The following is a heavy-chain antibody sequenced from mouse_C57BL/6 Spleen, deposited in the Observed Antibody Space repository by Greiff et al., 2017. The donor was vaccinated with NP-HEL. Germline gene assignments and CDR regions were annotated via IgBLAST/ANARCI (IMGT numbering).Heavy chain of an antibody. CDR2: IWRGGST. Sequence: QVQLQQSGPGLVQPSQSLSITCTVSGFSLTSYGVHWVRQSPGKGLEWLGVIWRGGSTDYNAAFMSRLSITKDNSKSQVYCKMNSLQADDTAIYYCATYCGSSNYYAMDYWGQGTSVTVSS. V-gene: IGHV2-5*01. D-gene: IGHD1-1*01. CDR1: GFSLTSYG. J-gene: IGHJ4*01. CDR3: ATYCGSSNYYAMDY.